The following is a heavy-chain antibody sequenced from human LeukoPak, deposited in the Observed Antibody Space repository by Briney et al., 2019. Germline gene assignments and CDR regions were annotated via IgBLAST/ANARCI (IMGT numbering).Heavy chain of an antibody. CDR1: GLMFSKYG. V-gene: IGHV3-30*18. J-gene: IGHJ5*02. CDR2: ISQDGTKK. Sequence: GGSLRLSCAASGLMFSKYGMHWVRQAPGKGLDWVAFISQDGTKKYYEDSVKGRFTISRDNSKNTVFLQVDNLRTEDTAVYFCANQCGGDCESDLWGRGTRVTVSS. D-gene: IGHD2-21*01. CDR3: ANQCGGDCESDL.